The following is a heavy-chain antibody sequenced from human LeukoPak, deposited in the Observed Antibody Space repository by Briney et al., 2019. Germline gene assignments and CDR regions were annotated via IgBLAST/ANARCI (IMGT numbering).Heavy chain of an antibody. J-gene: IGHJ4*02. V-gene: IGHV4-59*08. CDR3: ARDYGGNPNFDY. CDR1: GGSISSYY. CDR2: IYYSGST. D-gene: IGHD4-23*01. Sequence: SETLSLTCTVSGGSISSYYWSWVRRPPGKGLEWIGYIYYSGSTNYNPSLKSRVTISVDTSKNQFSLKLSSVTAADTAVYYCARDYGGNPNFDYWGQGTLVTVSS.